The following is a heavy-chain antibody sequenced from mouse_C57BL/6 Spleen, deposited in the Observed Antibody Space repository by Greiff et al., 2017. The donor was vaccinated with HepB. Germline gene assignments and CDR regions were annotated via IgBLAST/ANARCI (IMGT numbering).Heavy chain of an antibody. CDR2: IHPNSGST. CDR1: GYTFTSYW. V-gene: IGHV1-64*01. J-gene: IGHJ2*01. D-gene: IGHD2-4*01. CDR3: ARFDYLYYFDY. Sequence: VQLQQSGAELVKPGASVKLSCKASGYTFTSYWMHWVKQRPGQGLEWIGMIHPNSGSTNYNEKFKSKATLTVDKSSSTAYMQLSSLTSEDSAVYYCARFDYLYYFDYWGQGTTLTVSS.